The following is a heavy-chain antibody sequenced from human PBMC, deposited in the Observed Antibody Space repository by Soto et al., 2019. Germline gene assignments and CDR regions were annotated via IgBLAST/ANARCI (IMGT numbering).Heavy chain of an antibody. J-gene: IGHJ4*02. CDR2: IRSKANSYAT. V-gene: IGHV3-73*01. CDR3: TRLYYYDSSGYPGPDY. CDR1: GFTFSGSA. Sequence: GGSLRLSCAASGFTFSGSAMHWVRQASGKGLEWVGRIRSKANSYATAYAASVKGRFTISRDDSKNTAYLQMNSLKTEGTAVYYCTRLYYYDSSGYPGPDYWGQETLVTVSS. D-gene: IGHD3-22*01.